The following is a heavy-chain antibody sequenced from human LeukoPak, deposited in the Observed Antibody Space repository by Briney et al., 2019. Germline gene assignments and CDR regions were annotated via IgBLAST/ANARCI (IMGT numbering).Heavy chain of an antibody. J-gene: IGHJ4*02. Sequence: PGGSLRLSCAASGFTFSSYSMNWVRQAPGKGLEWVSYISYSSSTIYYADSVKGRFTISRDNAKKSLYLQMNSLRAEDTAVYYCARGLYGSGTYVFDYWGQGSLVTVSS. CDR1: GFTFSSYS. CDR2: ISYSSSTI. D-gene: IGHD3-10*01. V-gene: IGHV3-48*01. CDR3: ARGLYGSGTYVFDY.